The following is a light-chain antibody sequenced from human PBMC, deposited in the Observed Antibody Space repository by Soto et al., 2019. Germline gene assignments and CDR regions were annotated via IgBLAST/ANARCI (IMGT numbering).Light chain of an antibody. CDR3: QQYTGPPTT. CDR1: QSVSSY. CDR2: DTS. Sequence: EIVLTQSPATLSLSPGERATLSCMASQSVSSYLAWYQQKPGQAPRLLIYDTSNRATGIPARFSGSGSGTDFTLTITRLEPEDSAVYFCQQYTGPPTTFGQGTRLEIK. J-gene: IGKJ5*01. V-gene: IGKV3-11*01.